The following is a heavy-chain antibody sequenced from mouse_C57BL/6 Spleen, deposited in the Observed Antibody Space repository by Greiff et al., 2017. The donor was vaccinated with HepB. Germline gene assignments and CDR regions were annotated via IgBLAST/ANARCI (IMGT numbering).Heavy chain of an antibody. D-gene: IGHD3-2*02. J-gene: IGHJ4*01. CDR3: AGGQLRLREDYAMDY. CDR1: GYTFTSYW. Sequence: QVQLQQPGAELVKPGASVKLSCKASGYTFTSYWMQWVKQRPGQGLEWIGEIDPSDSYTNYNQKFKGKATLTVDTSSSTAYMQLSSLTSEDSAVYYCAGGQLRLREDYAMDYWGQGTSVTVSS. V-gene: IGHV1-50*01. CDR2: IDPSDSYT.